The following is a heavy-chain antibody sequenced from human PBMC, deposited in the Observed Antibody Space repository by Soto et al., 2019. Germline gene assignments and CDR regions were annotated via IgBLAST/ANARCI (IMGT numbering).Heavy chain of an antibody. CDR3: ARDIVVVPAAYDTGGLYYYGMDV. Sequence: QVQLQESGPGLVKPSQTLSLTCTVSGGSISSGGYYWSWIRQHPGKGLEWIGYIYYSGSTYYNPSLKSRVPISVDTSKNQFALKLSSVTAADTAVYYCARDIVVVPAAYDTGGLYYYGMDVWGQGTTVTVSS. J-gene: IGHJ6*02. D-gene: IGHD2-2*01. CDR1: GGSISSGGYY. V-gene: IGHV4-31*03. CDR2: IYYSGST.